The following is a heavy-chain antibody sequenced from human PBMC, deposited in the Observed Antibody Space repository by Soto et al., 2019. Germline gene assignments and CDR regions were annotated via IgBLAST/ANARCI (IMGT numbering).Heavy chain of an antibody. CDR3: ARDKITGLFDY. CDR2: INHSGST. Sequence: SETLSLTCAVYGGSFIGYYWTWILQPPGTGLEWIGEINHSGSTNYNPSLKSRVTISVDTSKNQFSLKLTSVTAADTAVYYCARDKITGLFDYWGQGTLVTV. D-gene: IGHD2-8*02. CDR1: GGSFIGYY. V-gene: IGHV4-34*01. J-gene: IGHJ4*02.